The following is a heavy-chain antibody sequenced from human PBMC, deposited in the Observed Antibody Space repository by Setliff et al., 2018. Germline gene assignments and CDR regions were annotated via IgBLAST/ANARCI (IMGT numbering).Heavy chain of an antibody. Sequence: GGSLRLSCAASGFTFSRYWMSWVRQAPGKGLEWVANIKQDGSEKYYADSVKGRFTISRDNSKNTLYLQMNSLRAEDTAVYYCAKDNAYSSSWYYYYYYMDVWGKGTTVPVSS. CDR3: AKDNAYSSSWYYYYYYMDV. CDR1: GFTFSRYW. D-gene: IGHD6-13*01. V-gene: IGHV3-7*03. CDR2: IKQDGSEK. J-gene: IGHJ6*03.